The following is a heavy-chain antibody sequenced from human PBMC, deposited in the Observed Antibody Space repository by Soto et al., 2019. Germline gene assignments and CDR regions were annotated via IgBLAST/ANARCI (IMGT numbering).Heavy chain of an antibody. Sequence: QVHLVQSGAEVKKPGASVKVSCKASGYTFTSYGITWVRRAPGQGLEWMGWISAHNGNTDYAQKLQGRVIVTRDTSTSTAYMELRSLISDDTAVYYCARVRYGDYWGQGALVTVSS. D-gene: IGHD1-1*01. V-gene: IGHV1-18*01. CDR1: GYTFTSYG. J-gene: IGHJ4*02. CDR2: ISAHNGNT. CDR3: ARVRYGDY.